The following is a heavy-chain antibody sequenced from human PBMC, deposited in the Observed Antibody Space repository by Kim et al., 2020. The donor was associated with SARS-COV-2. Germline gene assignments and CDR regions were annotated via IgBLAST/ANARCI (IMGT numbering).Heavy chain of an antibody. J-gene: IGHJ4*02. D-gene: IGHD2-15*01. Sequence: SPSFQGQVTISADKSISTAYLQWSSLKASDTAMYYCARYPGGIRWYYFDYWGQGTLVTVSS. V-gene: IGHV5-51*01. CDR3: ARYPGGIRWYYFDY.